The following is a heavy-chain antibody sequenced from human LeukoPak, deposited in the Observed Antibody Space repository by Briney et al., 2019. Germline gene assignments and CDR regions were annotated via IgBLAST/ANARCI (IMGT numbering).Heavy chain of an antibody. Sequence: PSETLSLTCTVSGGFISSSNYYWGWIRQPPGKGLEWIGSIFYSGGTYWNPSLKSRVTITVDTPNNQFSLNLNSVTAADTAVYYCARHPTTTDDAFDLWGQGTLVTIFS. J-gene: IGHJ3*01. CDR2: IFYSGGT. V-gene: IGHV4-39*01. CDR1: GGFISSSNYY. D-gene: IGHD4-11*01. CDR3: ARHPTTTDDAFDL.